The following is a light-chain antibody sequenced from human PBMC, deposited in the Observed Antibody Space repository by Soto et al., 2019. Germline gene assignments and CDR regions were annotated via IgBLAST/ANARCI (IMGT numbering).Light chain of an antibody. CDR2: DTF. V-gene: IGKV3-11*01. CDR3: VQRNDWPWT. J-gene: IGKJ1*01. Sequence: EIALTQSPAILSLSPGERATLSCRASQSVSTYLAWYQQKPGQAPRLLIYDTFNRATGIPARFSGSGSGTDFTLTISSLEPEDLAVYYCVQRNDWPWTSGQGTKVVI. CDR1: QSVSTY.